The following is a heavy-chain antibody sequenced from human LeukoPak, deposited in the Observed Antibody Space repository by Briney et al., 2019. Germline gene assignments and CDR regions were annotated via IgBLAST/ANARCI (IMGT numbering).Heavy chain of an antibody. J-gene: IGHJ4*02. CDR3: ARGSPEYYDFWSGYYINPTRAFDY. D-gene: IGHD3-3*01. CDR2: IYYSGST. CDR1: GGSISSYY. V-gene: IGHV4-59*01. Sequence: PSETLSLTCTVSGGSISSYYWSWIRQPPGKGLEWIGYIYYSGSTNYNPSLKSRVTISVDTSKNQFSLKLSSVTAADTAVYYCARGSPEYYDFWSGYYINPTRAFDYWGQGTLVTVSS.